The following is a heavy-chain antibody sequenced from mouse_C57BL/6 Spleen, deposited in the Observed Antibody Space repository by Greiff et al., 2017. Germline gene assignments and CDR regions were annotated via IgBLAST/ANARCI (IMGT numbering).Heavy chain of an antibody. Sequence: EVQLVESGPGLVKPSHSLSLTCSVTGYSITSCYYCNWNRHFPGNKLECMGYISYNGSNNYNPSLKNQTSITRDTSTNQAFLKLNSVTTEDTATYYCARTGGYDWFAYWGQGTLVTVSA. V-gene: IGHV3-6*01. D-gene: IGHD2-14*01. CDR1: GYSITSCYY. CDR3: ARTGGYDWFAY. J-gene: IGHJ3*01. CDR2: ISYNGSN.